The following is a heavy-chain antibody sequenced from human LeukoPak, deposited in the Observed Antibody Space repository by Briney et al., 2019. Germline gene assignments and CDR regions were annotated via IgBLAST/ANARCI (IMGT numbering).Heavy chain of an antibody. J-gene: IGHJ5*02. D-gene: IGHD3-22*01. Sequence: GGSLRLSCAASGFTFSNYAMSWVRQAPGEGLEWVSSLDESGSGTHYSDSVRGRFTISRDNSKNTLYLQMDSLRAEDTAVYYCARGVYDSSGYYYVNWFDPWGQGTLVTVSS. CDR2: LDESGSGT. CDR1: GFTFSNYA. V-gene: IGHV3-23*05. CDR3: ARGVYDSSGYYYVNWFDP.